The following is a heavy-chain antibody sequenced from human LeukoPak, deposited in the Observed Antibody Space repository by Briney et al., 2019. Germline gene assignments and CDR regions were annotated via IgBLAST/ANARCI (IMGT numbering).Heavy chain of an antibody. D-gene: IGHD1-26*01. CDR2: INSDGSST. CDR1: GFTLSYYW. Sequence: GGSLRLSCAASGFTLSYYWMHWGRQAPGKGLVWFSRINSDGSSTSYADSVKGRFTISRDNAKNTLYLQMNSLRAEDTAVYYCARETVGAYDYWGQGTLVTVSS. J-gene: IGHJ4*02. CDR3: ARETVGAYDY. V-gene: IGHV3-74*01.